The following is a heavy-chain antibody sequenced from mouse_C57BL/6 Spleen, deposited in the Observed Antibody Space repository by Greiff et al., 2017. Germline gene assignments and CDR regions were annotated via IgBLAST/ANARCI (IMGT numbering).Heavy chain of an antibody. D-gene: IGHD2-4*01. CDR1: GYTFTSYT. V-gene: IGHV1-4*01. Sequence: VQLQQSGAELARPGASVKMSCKASGYTFTSYTMNWVKQRPGQGLEWIGYINPSSGNTKYNQKLKVKATVTADIPSSTAYRQLSNLTSEDAAVYYCARSDYEDYWGQGTTLTVSS. CDR3: ARSDYEDY. CDR2: INPSSGNT. J-gene: IGHJ2*01.